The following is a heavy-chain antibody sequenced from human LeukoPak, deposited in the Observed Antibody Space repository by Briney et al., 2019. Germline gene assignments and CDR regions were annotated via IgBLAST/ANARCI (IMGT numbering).Heavy chain of an antibody. Sequence: SETLSLTCTVSGGSISSYYWSWIRQPPGKGLEWIGEINHSGSTNYNPSLKSRVTISVDTSKNQFSLKLSSVTAADTAVYYCASVASYGFDYWGQGTLVTVSS. D-gene: IGHD5-18*01. J-gene: IGHJ4*02. CDR2: INHSGST. CDR1: GGSISSYY. CDR3: ASVASYGFDY. V-gene: IGHV4-34*01.